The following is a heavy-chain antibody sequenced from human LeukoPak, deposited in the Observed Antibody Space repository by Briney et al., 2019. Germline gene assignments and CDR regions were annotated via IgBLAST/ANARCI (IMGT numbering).Heavy chain of an antibody. CDR3: AMYSTGRGGHGY. CDR1: GDSIGDHH. V-gene: IGHV4-59*11. J-gene: IGHJ4*02. Sequence: PSETLSLTCTVSGDSIGDHHWSWIRQPPGKGLEWIGYILYTGTAKYDPSLKSRVTISIDTSRNQSSLKLNSVTAADTAVYYCAMYSTGRGGHGYWGQGALITVSA. D-gene: IGHD2-8*02. CDR2: ILYTGTA.